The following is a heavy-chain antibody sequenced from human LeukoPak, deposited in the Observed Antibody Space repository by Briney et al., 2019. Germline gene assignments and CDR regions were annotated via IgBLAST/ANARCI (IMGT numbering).Heavy chain of an antibody. D-gene: IGHD3-10*01. V-gene: IGHV3-30*18. Sequence: PGGSLRLSCAASGFTFSSYGMHWVRQAPGKGLEWVAVISYDGSNKYYANSVKGRFTISRDNSKNTLYLQMNSLRAEDTAVYYCAKKWSGSGSYSYYYYGMDVWGQGTTVTISS. CDR1: GFTFSSYG. CDR3: AKKWSGSGSYSYYYYGMDV. J-gene: IGHJ6*02. CDR2: ISYDGSNK.